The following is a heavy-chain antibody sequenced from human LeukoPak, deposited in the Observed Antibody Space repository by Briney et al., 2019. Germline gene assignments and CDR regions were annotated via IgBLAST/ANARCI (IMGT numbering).Heavy chain of an antibody. CDR2: VRGGGGAT. D-gene: IGHD3-22*01. Sequence: GRSLRLSCPASGFTLSSFGTRWVRQAPGKGLGCVSSVRGGGGATYYADSVKGRFTISRDNSKNTLFLQMSSLRVEDTAVYYCAKEGAYYASNGYYNHWGQGTLVAVSS. J-gene: IGHJ4*02. CDR3: AKEGAYYASNGYYNH. V-gene: IGHV3-23*01. CDR1: GFTLSSFG.